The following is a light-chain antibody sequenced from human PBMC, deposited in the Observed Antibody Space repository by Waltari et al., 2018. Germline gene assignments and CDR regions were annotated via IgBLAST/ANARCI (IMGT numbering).Light chain of an antibody. J-gene: IGKJ4*01. V-gene: IGKV1-39*01. CDR3: QQGYSTPPRLT. Sequence: DIQLTQSPSPLSASVADRVTITCRASQSISTYLSWYQQKPGKAPKLLIYAASRLHSGVPSRFSGSGSGTDFTLTISSLQPEDFATYYCQQGYSTPPRLTFGGGTKVEI. CDR2: AAS. CDR1: QSISTY.